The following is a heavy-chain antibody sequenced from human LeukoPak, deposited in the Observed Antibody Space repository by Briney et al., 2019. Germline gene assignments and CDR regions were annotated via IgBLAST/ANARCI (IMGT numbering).Heavy chain of an antibody. CDR1: GGSFSGYY. D-gene: IGHD5-18*01. J-gene: IGHJ6*03. V-gene: IGHV4-34*01. CDR2: INHSGST. Sequence: SETLSLTCAVYGGSFSGYYWSRIRQPPGKGLEWIGEINHSGSTNYNPSLKSRVTISVDTSKNQFSLKLSSVTAADTAVYYCARVFGYSYGFTHYYYYYMDVWGKGTTVTVSS. CDR3: ARVFGYSYGFTHYYYYYMDV.